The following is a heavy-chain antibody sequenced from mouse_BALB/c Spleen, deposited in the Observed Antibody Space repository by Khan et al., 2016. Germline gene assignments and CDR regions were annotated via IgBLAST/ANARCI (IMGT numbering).Heavy chain of an antibody. V-gene: IGHV10-1*02. CDR2: IRSKSNNYAT. D-gene: IGHD1-1*01. CDR1: GFTFNTYA. CDR3: VRHYYGSYGYFDV. Sequence: EVQLVETGGGLVQPTGSLKLSCAASGFTFNTYAMNWVRQAPGKGLEWVARIRSKSNNYATYYADSVKDRITISRDDSQSMHYLQMNNLKTEDTAMYYCVRHYYGSYGYFDVWGAGTTVTVSS. J-gene: IGHJ1*01.